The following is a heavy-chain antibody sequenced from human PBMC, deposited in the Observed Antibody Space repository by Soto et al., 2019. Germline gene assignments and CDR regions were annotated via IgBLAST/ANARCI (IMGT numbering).Heavy chain of an antibody. D-gene: IGHD3-10*01. V-gene: IGHV4-4*02. J-gene: IGHJ4*02. CDR1: SGSISSDNW. CDR3: AGRGVGSYYYSSKSYTPIAY. CDR2: VFHSGNT. Sequence: QVRLQESGPGLAKPSGTLSLTCAVSSGSISSDNWWIWVRQSPGKGLEWLGEVFHSGNTNYNPSVKSRVTILVDKSKDQFYLKLSSLTAADTAVCYCAGRGVGSYYYSSKSYTPIAYWGQGTLVTVSS.